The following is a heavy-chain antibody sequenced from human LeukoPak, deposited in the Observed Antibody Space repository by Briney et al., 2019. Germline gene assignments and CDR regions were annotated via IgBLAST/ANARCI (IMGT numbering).Heavy chain of an antibody. CDR2: ISGSGGNT. D-gene: IGHD4-11*01. Sequence: GGSLRLSCAASGFTFSSYAMSWVRQAPGKGLEWVSGISGSGGNTYYADSVKGRFTISRDNSKNTLYLQMDSLRAEDAAVYYCANEYSKGDVWGQGTMVTVSS. J-gene: IGHJ3*01. CDR1: GFTFSSYA. CDR3: ANEYSKGDV. V-gene: IGHV3-23*01.